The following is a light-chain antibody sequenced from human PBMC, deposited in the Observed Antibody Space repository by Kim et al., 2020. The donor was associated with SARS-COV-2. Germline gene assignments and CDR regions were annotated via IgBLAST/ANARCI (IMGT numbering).Light chain of an antibody. CDR2: AAS. V-gene: IGKV1-8*01. Sequence: ASTGDRITITCRTSQGISSYLDWYQQKPVKAPKLLIYAASTLQSGVPSRFSGSGSRTDFTRTISCLQSEDFATYDCQQYYSYPRTFGQGTKVDIK. CDR1: QGISSY. J-gene: IGKJ1*01. CDR3: QQYYSYPRT.